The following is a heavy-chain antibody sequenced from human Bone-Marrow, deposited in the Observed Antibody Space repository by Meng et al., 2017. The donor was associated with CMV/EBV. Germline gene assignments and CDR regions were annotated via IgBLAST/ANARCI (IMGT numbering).Heavy chain of an antibody. V-gene: IGHV3-9*01. CDR3: AEGQRQLWLGNGWFDA. CDR2: ISWKSGSI. J-gene: IGHJ5*02. D-gene: IGHD5-18*01. CDR1: GFTFDDYA. Sequence: GGSLRLSCAASGFTFDDYAMHWVRQAPGKGLEWVSGISWKSGSIGYADSVKGRFTISRDNSRHTLYLQMNSLRAEDTAVYDCAEGQRQLWLGNGWFDAWGQGTLVTVYS.